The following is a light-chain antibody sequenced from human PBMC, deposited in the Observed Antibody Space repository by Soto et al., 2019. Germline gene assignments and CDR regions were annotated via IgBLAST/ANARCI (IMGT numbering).Light chain of an antibody. CDR2: GNS. V-gene: IGLV1-40*01. CDR3: QSYDSSLSAFYV. J-gene: IGLJ1*01. CDR1: SSNLGAGYD. Sequence: QSVLTQPASVSATPGQRVTISCTASSSNLGAGYDVHWYQQLPGTAPKLLIYGNSNRPSGVPDRFSGSKSGTSASLAITGLQAEDEADYYCQSYDSSLSAFYVFGTGTKVTVL.